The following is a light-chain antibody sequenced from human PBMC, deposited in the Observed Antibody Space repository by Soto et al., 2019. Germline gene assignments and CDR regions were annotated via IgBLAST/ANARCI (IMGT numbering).Light chain of an antibody. Sequence: EIVLTQSPATLSVSPGERATLSCRASQSGNGNLAWYQQKPGQAPRLLMFRASTRATGVPARFSGSGSGAEYTLTISSLQSEDFAVYYCQQYNNWPVFTFGPGTRVDFK. CDR3: QQYNNWPVFT. CDR1: QSGNGN. CDR2: RAS. V-gene: IGKV3-15*01. J-gene: IGKJ3*01.